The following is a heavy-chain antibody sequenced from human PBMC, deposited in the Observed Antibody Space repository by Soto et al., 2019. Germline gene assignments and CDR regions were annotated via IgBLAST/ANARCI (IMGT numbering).Heavy chain of an antibody. CDR2: ISYDGSNK. V-gene: IGHV3-30-3*01. CDR3: ARDFTYYYDSSGYWPPDY. CDR1: GFTFSNAW. J-gene: IGHJ4*02. Sequence: GGSLRLSCAASGFTFSNAWMSWVRQAPGKGLEWVAVISYDGSNKYYADSVKGRFTISRDNSKNTLYLQMNSLRAEDTAVYYCARDFTYYYDSSGYWPPDYWGQGTLVTVSS. D-gene: IGHD3-22*01.